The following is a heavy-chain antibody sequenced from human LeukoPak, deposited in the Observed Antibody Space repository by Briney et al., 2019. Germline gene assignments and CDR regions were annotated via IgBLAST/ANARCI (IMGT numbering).Heavy chain of an antibody. D-gene: IGHD5-24*01. Sequence: PGGSLRLSCAASGFTFSRNWMSSGCQAPGKGLEWVANIKQDGSEKYYADSVKGRFTISRDNAKNSLYLQMNSLRAEDTAVYYCARATYEALSLEMATIPHYYGMDVWGQGTTVTVSS. CDR3: ARATYEALSLEMATIPHYYGMDV. J-gene: IGHJ6*02. V-gene: IGHV3-7*01. CDR1: GFTFSRNW. CDR2: IKQDGSEK.